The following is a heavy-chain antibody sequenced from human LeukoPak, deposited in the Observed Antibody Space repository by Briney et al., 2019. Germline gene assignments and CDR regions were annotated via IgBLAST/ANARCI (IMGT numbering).Heavy chain of an antibody. D-gene: IGHD3-10*01. CDR1: GFTFSSYT. V-gene: IGHV3-21*01. CDR2: ISSSSSYI. CDR3: ARDSVLDP. J-gene: IGHJ5*02. Sequence: KPGGSLRLSCAASGFTFSSYTMNWVRQGPGKGLECVSSISSSSSYIYYADSVKGRFVISRDNAKNSLYLQMNSLRDEDTAIYYCARDSVLDPWGQGTPVTVSS.